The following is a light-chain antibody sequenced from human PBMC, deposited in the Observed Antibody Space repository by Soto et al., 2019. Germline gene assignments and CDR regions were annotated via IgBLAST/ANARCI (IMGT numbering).Light chain of an antibody. J-gene: IGKJ2*03. Sequence: EIVLTQSPGTLSLSPGEGATLSCRASHSVSTTYLAWYQQKPGQAPRLLIYSTSSRATGIPDRFSGSGSGTDFTLIISRLEPEDFAVYYCQQFGSLLYSFGQGTKLEIK. CDR2: STS. V-gene: IGKV3-20*01. CDR1: HSVSTTY. CDR3: QQFGSLLYS.